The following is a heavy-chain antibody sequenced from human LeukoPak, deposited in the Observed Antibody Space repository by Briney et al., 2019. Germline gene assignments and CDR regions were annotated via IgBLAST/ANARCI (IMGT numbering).Heavy chain of an antibody. CDR1: GGPFSSFA. Sequence: SVKVSCKAPGGPFSSFAISWVRQAPGQGLEWMGGIIPIFGTANYAQKFQGRVTITADESTSTAYMELSSLRSEDTAVYYCASLSPNDFWSGYLVPDAFDIWGQGTMVTVSS. J-gene: IGHJ3*02. D-gene: IGHD3-3*01. CDR2: IIPIFGTA. V-gene: IGHV1-69*13. CDR3: ASLSPNDFWSGYLVPDAFDI.